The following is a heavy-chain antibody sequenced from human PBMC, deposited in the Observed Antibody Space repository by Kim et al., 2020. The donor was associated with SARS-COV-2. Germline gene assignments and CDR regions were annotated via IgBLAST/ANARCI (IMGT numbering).Heavy chain of an antibody. CDR3: ATYLAVALDY. D-gene: IGHD6-19*01. V-gene: IGHV3-48*03. Sequence: GGSLRLSCAGSGFTFRNHEMNWVRLAPGKGLEWISYIGNRGSTTYYADSVKGRFTISRDNAKNSMYLQMNSLRAEDTAIYYCATYLAVALDYWGQGTLVTVSS. CDR2: IGNRGSTT. J-gene: IGHJ4*02. CDR1: GFTFRNHE.